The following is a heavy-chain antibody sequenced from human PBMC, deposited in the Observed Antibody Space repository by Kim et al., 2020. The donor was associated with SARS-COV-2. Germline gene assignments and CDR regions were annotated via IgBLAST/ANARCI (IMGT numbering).Heavy chain of an antibody. J-gene: IGHJ5*02. CDR3: ARYYDSSGYPGSWFDP. D-gene: IGHD3-22*01. Sequence: RFQGRVTITADESTSTAYMELSSLRSEDTAVYYCARYYDSSGYPGSWFDPWGQGTLVTVSS. V-gene: IGHV1-69*01.